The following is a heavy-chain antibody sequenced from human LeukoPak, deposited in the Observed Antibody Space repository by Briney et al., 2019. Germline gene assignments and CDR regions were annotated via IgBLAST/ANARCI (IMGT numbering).Heavy chain of an antibody. CDR3: ARDHRYAFDN. CDR1: GFNFIDYS. J-gene: IGHJ4*01. Sequence: GGSLRLSCAASGFNFIDYSMNWVRQAPGKGLEWISYIGISSGNTKYADSVKGRFTISRDKARNSLYLQMNSVRVEDTAVYYCARDHRYAFDNWGHGTLVTVSS. D-gene: IGHD5-12*01. V-gene: IGHV3-48*01. CDR2: IGISSGNT.